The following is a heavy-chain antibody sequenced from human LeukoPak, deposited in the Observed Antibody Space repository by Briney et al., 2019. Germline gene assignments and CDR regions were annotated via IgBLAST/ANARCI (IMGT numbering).Heavy chain of an antibody. CDR3: AKYLSRGSRNFDY. J-gene: IGHJ4*02. CDR2: ISYVDDTT. Sequence: GGSLRLSCAASGFTFSSYAMTWVRQAPGKGLEWISTISYVDDTTYYADSVEGRFTISRDNSKNTLFLQMNSLRAEDTAVYYCAKYLSRGSRNFDYWGQGTLVTVSS. V-gene: IGHV3-23*01. D-gene: IGHD1-26*01. CDR1: GFTFSSYA.